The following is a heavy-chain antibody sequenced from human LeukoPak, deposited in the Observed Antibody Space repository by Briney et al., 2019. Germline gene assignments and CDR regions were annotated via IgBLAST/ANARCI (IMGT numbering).Heavy chain of an antibody. V-gene: IGHV4-39*01. J-gene: IGHJ4*02. Sequence: SSETLSLTCTVSGGSISSSSYYWGWIRQPPGKGLEWIGSIYYSGSTYYNPSLKSRVTISVDTSKNQFSLKLSSVTAADTAVYYCARQSDTAMVLVYWGQGTLVTVSS. CDR2: IYYSGST. D-gene: IGHD5-18*01. CDR1: GGSISSSSYY. CDR3: ARQSDTAMVLVY.